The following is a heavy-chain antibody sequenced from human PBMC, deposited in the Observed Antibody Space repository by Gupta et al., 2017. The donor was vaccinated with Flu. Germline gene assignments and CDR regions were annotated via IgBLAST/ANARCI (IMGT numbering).Heavy chain of an antibody. CDR1: GFTFRSNA. J-gene: IGHJ1*01. V-gene: IGHV3-23*01. D-gene: IGHD3-10*01. Sequence: EVQLLESGGGLVQPGGSLRLPCADSGFTFRSNAMSWVRQAPGKGLEWVSAISGSGGSTYYADSVKGRFTISRDNSKNTLYLQMNSLRAEDTAVYYCAKGFGALKTPHEFRGQGTLVTVSS. CDR3: AKGFGALKTPHEF. CDR2: ISGSGGST.